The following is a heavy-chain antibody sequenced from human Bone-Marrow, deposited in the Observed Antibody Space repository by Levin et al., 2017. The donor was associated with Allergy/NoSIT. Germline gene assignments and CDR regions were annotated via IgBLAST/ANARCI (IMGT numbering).Heavy chain of an antibody. CDR1: GYTFTDYY. CDR2: IDPTRGDT. J-gene: IGHJ4*02. V-gene: IGHV1-2*02. D-gene: IGHD6-13*01. Sequence: ASVKVSCTVSGYTFTDYYIHRVRQTPGQGLEWIGWIDPTRGDTKFAEKFHARVVLTRNSSISTAYMELGRLRSDDTALYYCARGGTSSNDYWGQGTLVTVSS. CDR3: ARGGTSSNDY.